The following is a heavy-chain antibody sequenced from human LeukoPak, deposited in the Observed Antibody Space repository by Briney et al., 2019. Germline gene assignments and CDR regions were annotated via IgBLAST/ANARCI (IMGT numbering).Heavy chain of an antibody. CDR1: GFTLDDYA. CDR3: AKDMSRYYYGSGSYSSGMDV. Sequence: GGSLRLSCAASGFTLDDYAMHWVRQAPGKGLEWVSGISWNSGSIGYADSVKGRFTISRDNAKNSLYLQMNSLRPEDTALYYCAKDMSRYYYGSGSYSSGMDVWGQGTTVTVSS. D-gene: IGHD3-10*01. J-gene: IGHJ6*02. CDR2: ISWNSGSI. V-gene: IGHV3-9*01.